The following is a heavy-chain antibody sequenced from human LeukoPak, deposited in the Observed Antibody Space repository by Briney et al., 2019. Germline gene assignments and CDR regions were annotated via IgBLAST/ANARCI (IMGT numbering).Heavy chain of an antibody. Sequence: SETLSLTCTVSGGSISSYYWSWIRQPPGKGLEWIGEINHSGSTNYNPSLKSRVTISVDTSKNQFSLKLSSVTAADTAVYYCARKSSLIAAAGPGAFDIWGQGTMVTVSS. V-gene: IGHV4-34*01. CDR1: GGSISSYY. CDR3: ARKSSLIAAAGPGAFDI. CDR2: INHSGST. D-gene: IGHD6-13*01. J-gene: IGHJ3*02.